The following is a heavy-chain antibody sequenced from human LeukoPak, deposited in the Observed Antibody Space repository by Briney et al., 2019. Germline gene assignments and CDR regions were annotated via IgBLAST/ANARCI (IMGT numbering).Heavy chain of an antibody. D-gene: IGHD4-17*01. J-gene: IGHJ4*02. CDR3: ARGYGDYEELDY. Sequence: SVKVSCKACGGTFSSYAISWVRQAPGQGLEWMGRIIPIFGTANYAQKFQGRVTVTTDESTSTAYMELSSLRSGDTAVYYCARGYGDYEELDYWGQGTLVTASS. CDR1: GGTFSSYA. V-gene: IGHV1-69*05. CDR2: IIPIFGTA.